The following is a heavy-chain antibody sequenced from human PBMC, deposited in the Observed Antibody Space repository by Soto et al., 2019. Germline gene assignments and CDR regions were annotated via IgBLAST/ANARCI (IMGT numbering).Heavy chain of an antibody. J-gene: IGHJ6*02. Sequence: EVQLLESGGGLVQPGGSLRLSCAASGFTFSSYAISWVRQAPGKGLEWVSSISGGSGSKYYADSVKGRFTISRDNSKNTLYLQMNSRRAEDTVVYYCLSSPNTYGMDVLGQGTTVTVSS. V-gene: IGHV3-23*01. CDR1: GFTFSSYA. D-gene: IGHD3-16*02. CDR3: LSSPNTYGMDV. CDR2: ISGGSGSK.